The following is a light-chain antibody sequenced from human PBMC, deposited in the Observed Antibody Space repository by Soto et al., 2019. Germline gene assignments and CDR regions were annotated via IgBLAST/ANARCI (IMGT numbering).Light chain of an antibody. CDR1: QSVLYRSNNNNY. V-gene: IGKV4-1*01. CDR2: WAS. J-gene: IGKJ4*01. CDR3: QQYYSTPLT. Sequence: DIVMTQSPDSLAVSLGERATINCRSSQSVLYRSNNNNYLAWYQHKPGQPPKLLIYWASTRESGVPDRFSGSGSGTDFTLTISSLQAEDVAVYYCQQYYSTPLTFGGGTKVEIK.